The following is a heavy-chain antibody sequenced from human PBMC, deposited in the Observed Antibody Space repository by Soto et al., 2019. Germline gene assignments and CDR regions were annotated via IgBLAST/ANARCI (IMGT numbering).Heavy chain of an antibody. CDR3: ARGYDILTGNFDY. CDR2: IYYSGST. V-gene: IGHV4-31*03. CDR1: GGSISSGGYY. J-gene: IGHJ4*02. D-gene: IGHD3-9*01. Sequence: SETLSLTCTVSGGSISSGGYYWSWIRQHPGKGLEWIGYIYYSGSTYYNPSLKSRVTISVDTSKNQFSLKLSSVTAADTAVYYCARGYDILTGNFDYWGQGTLVTVSS.